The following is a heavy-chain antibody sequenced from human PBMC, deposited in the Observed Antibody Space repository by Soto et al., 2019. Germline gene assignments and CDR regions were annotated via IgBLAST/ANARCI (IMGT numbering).Heavy chain of an antibody. CDR1: GGTFSSYT. Sequence: GASVKVSCKASGGTFSSYTISWVRQAPGQGLEWMGRIIPILGIANYAQKFQGRVTITADKSTSTAYMELSSLRSEDTAVYYCARARGWNDGPFGYYYGMDVWGQGTTVTVSS. CDR2: IIPILGIA. D-gene: IGHD1-1*01. CDR3: ARARGWNDGPFGYYYGMDV. V-gene: IGHV1-69*02. J-gene: IGHJ6*02.